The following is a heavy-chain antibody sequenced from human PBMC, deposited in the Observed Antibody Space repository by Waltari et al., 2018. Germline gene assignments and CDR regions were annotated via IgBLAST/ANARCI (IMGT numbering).Heavy chain of an antibody. CDR2: IIPIFRTA. J-gene: IGHJ4*02. Sequence: QVQLVQSGAEVKRPGSSAKVACKASGGTFSSYAIHWVRQAPGQGLQWMGRIIPIFRTANYAQKFRGRVTITADDSTTTAYMELSSLRSEDTAVYYCAGIAAAANLDYWGLGTLVTVSS. V-gene: IGHV1-69*15. D-gene: IGHD6-13*01. CDR1: GGTFSSYA. CDR3: AGIAAAANLDY.